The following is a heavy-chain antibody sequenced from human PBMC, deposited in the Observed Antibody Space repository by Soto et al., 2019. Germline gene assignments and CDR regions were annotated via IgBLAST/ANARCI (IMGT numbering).Heavy chain of an antibody. CDR1: GGSISSYY. V-gene: IGHV4-59*01. CDR2: IYYSGST. CDR3: ASRGNGAEYFQH. J-gene: IGHJ1*01. Sequence: QVQLQESGPGLVKPSETLSLTCTVSGGSISSYYWSWIRQPPGKGLEWIGYIYYSGSTNYNPSLKSRVTNSVDTSKTQFSLKLSAVTAADTAGYYCASRGNGAEYFQHWGQGTLVTVSS.